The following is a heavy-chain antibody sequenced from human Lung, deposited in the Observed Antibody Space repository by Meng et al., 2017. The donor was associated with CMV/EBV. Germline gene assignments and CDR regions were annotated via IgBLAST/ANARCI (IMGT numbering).Heavy chain of an antibody. CDR3: ARGNGWRFDY. V-gene: IGHV7-4-1*01. D-gene: IGHD6-19*01. CDR2: ININTGNP. CDR1: WYTFTSAS. Sequence: QLVQSGPELKWPGASGMVSCLAAWYTFTSASMNGVRHAPGQGLEWMGWININTGNPTYAQGFTGRFVFSLDTSVSTAYLQIESLKADDTAVYYCARGNGWRFDYWGQGTLVTVSS. J-gene: IGHJ4*02.